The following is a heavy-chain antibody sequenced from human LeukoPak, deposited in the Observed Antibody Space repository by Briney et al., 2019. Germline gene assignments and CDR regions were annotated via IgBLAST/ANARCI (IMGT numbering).Heavy chain of an antibody. V-gene: IGHV4-4*02. CDR1: GGPISSSIW. Sequence: SETLSLTCAVSGGPISSSIWWSWVRQPPGKGLEWIGEIYHSGSTNYYPSLKSRVTILLDKSKNQFSLKLSSVTAADTAVYYCARDLGYCSGGRCDDSWGQGTLVTVSS. J-gene: IGHJ4*02. CDR3: ARDLGYCSGGRCDDS. CDR2: IYHSGST. D-gene: IGHD2-15*01.